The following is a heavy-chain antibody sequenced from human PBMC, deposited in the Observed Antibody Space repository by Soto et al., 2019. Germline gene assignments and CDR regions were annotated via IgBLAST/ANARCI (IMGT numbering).Heavy chain of an antibody. Sequence: PSETLSLTCTVSGGSISSYYWSWIRQPPGKGLEWIGYIYYSGSTNYNPSLKSRVTISVDTSKNQFSLKLSSVTAADTAVYYCARAFLSFSVRGVPVFDYCGLGAVVTISS. D-gene: IGHD3-10*02. CDR2: IYYSGST. CDR1: GGSISSYY. J-gene: IGHJ4*02. CDR3: ARAFLSFSVRGVPVFDY. V-gene: IGHV4-59*01.